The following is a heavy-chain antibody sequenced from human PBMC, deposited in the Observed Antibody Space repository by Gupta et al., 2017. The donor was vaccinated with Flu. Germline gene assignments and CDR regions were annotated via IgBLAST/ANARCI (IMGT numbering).Heavy chain of an antibody. Sequence: EVQLVESGGGLVQPGGSLRLSCAASGFPFSSYDMHWVRQATGKGLEWVSAIGTAGDTYYPGSVKGRFTISRENAKNSLYLQMNSLRAGDTAVYYCARANSGWDFDYWGQGTLVTVSS. D-gene: IGHD6-19*01. CDR1: GFPFSSYD. V-gene: IGHV3-13*04. CDR3: ARANSGWDFDY. J-gene: IGHJ4*02. CDR2: IGTAGDT.